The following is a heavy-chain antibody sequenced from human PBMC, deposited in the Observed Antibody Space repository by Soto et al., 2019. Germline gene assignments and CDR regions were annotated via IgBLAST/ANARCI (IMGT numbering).Heavy chain of an antibody. J-gene: IGHJ6*02. CDR2: IIPIFGIP. CDR1: GGTFSRYS. CDR3: AREDRDRETGLVPAAIDGMDV. Sequence: QVQLVQSGAEVKKPGSSVKVSCKASGGTFSRYSITWVRQAPGHGLEWIGRIIPIFGIPSYAQKFQGRVTITADESTSTAYMELRSLRSDDTAVYYCAREDRDRETGLVPAAIDGMDVWAKGPRSPSP. V-gene: IGHV1-69*08. D-gene: IGHD2-2*01.